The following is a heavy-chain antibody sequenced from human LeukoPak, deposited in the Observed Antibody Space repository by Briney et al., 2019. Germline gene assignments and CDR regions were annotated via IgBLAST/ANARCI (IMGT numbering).Heavy chain of an antibody. CDR3: AKEAYRTVDYFDY. Sequence: PGGSLRLSCAASGFTFSSYGMHWVRQAPGKGLEWVAVISYDGSNKYYADSVKGRFTISRDNSKNTLYLQMNSLRAEDTAVYYCAKEAYRTVDYFDYWGQGTLVTVSS. J-gene: IGHJ4*02. D-gene: IGHD1-26*01. CDR1: GFTFSSYG. CDR2: ISYDGSNK. V-gene: IGHV3-30*18.